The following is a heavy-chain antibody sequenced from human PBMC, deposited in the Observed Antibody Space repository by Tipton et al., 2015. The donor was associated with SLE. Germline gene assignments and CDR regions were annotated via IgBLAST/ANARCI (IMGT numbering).Heavy chain of an antibody. D-gene: IGHD1-7*01. J-gene: IGHJ6*03. Sequence: TLSLTCTVSGGSVSSSSKYWAWIRQPPGKGLEWIGSIYHSGNTHYNPSLKSRVTISVDTSKNQFSLKLRSVTAADTAVYYCARLKGRLELPGYHYYMDVWGKGTTVTVSS. CDR3: ARLKGRLELPGYHYYMDV. CDR1: GGSVSSSSKY. V-gene: IGHV4-39*01. CDR2: IYHSGNT.